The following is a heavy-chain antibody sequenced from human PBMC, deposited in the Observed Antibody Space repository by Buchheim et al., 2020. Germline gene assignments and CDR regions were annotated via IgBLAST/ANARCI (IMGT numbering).Heavy chain of an antibody. CDR1: GDSIHSGGYS. J-gene: IGHJ6*02. Sequence: HLHLQESGSGLVNPSQTLSLTCAVSGDSIHSGGYSWSWIRQPPGKGLEWIGFIYYSGSTYYNPSLKSRVTISVDTSKNQFSLNRSSVTAADTAVYYCARGAVWGSYRSFGMNVWGRGTT. CDR3: ARGAVWGSYRSFGMNV. CDR2: IYYSGST. D-gene: IGHD3-16*02. V-gene: IGHV4-30-2*05.